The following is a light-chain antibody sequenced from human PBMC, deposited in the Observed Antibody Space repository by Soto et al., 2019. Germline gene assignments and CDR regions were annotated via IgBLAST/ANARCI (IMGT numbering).Light chain of an antibody. J-gene: IGKJ4*01. Sequence: IQMTQSPSSVSASVGDRVTITCRASQPISSWLAWYQQKPGQPPNLLIYSASTLRSGVPSRFSGSESGTLFTLTITNLQPEDFATYYCQQARSFPLTFGGGTKVEV. V-gene: IGKV1-12*01. CDR3: QQARSFPLT. CDR2: SAS. CDR1: QPISSW.